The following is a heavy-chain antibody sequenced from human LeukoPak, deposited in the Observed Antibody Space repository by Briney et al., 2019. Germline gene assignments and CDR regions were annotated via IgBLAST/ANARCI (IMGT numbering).Heavy chain of an antibody. V-gene: IGHV4-59*08. Sequence: SETLSLTCTVPGGSIRSAYWSWIRQPPGKGLRWIGYIYYSGSTNYNPSLKSRVTISVDTSKNQFSLKLSSVTAADTAVYYCARSAIAVAGMFDYWGQGTLVTVSS. CDR2: IYYSGST. D-gene: IGHD6-19*01. J-gene: IGHJ4*02. CDR1: GGSIRSAY. CDR3: ARSAIAVAGMFDY.